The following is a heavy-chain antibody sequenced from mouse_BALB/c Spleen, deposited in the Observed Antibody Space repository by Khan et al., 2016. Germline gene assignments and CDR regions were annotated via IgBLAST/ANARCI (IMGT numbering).Heavy chain of an antibody. D-gene: IGHD1-3*01. CDR2: IWAGGST. CDR3: ARLEDI. V-gene: IGHV2-9*02. CDR1: GFSLTSYG. J-gene: IGHJ2*01. Sequence: QVQLKQSGPGLVAPSQSLSITCTVSGFSLTSYGVHWVRQPPGKGLEWLGVIWAGGSTNYNSDLMSRLSISKDNSKSQVFLKMNSLHTADTAMYYCARLEDIWGQGTTLTVSS.